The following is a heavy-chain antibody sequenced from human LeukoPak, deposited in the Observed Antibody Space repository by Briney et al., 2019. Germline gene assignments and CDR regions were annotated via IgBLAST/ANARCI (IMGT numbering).Heavy chain of an antibody. D-gene: IGHD3-9*01. CDR2: ISGSGGST. J-gene: IGHJ3*02. V-gene: IGHV3-23*01. Sequence: GGSLRPSCAASGFTFSSYAMSWVRQAPGKGLEWVSAISGSGGSTYYADSVKGRFTISRDNSKNTLYLQMNSLRAEDTAVYYCAKSSDILTGYPIDAFDIWGQGTIVTVSS. CDR1: GFTFSSYA. CDR3: AKSSDILTGYPIDAFDI.